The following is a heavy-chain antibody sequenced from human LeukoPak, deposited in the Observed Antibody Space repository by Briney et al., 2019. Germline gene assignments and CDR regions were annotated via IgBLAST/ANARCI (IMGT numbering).Heavy chain of an antibody. Sequence: GGSLRLSCAASGFTFSSYAMSWVRQAPGKGLEWVSAISGSGGSTYYADSVKGRFTISRDNSKNTLYLQMNSLRAEDTAVYYCAKDLRREYYYDSSGSTTIYWGQGTLVTVSS. CDR1: GFTFSSYA. J-gene: IGHJ4*02. CDR2: ISGSGGST. V-gene: IGHV3-23*01. CDR3: AKDLRREYYYDSSGSTTIY. D-gene: IGHD3-22*01.